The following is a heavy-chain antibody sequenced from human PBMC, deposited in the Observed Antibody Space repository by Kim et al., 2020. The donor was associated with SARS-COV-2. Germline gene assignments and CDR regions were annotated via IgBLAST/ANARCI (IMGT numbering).Heavy chain of an antibody. Sequence: GGSLRLSCAASGFTFSSYALSWVRQAPGKGLEWVSGISGSGGSTYYADSVKGRFTISRDNSKNTLYLLMNSLRAEDTAVYYCAKGWNDILTGCDYWGQGTLVTVSS. J-gene: IGHJ4*02. CDR2: ISGSGGST. V-gene: IGHV3-23*01. D-gene: IGHD3-9*01. CDR1: GFTFSSYA. CDR3: AKGWNDILTGCDY.